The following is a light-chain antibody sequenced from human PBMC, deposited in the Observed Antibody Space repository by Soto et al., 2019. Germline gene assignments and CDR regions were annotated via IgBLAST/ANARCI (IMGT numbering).Light chain of an antibody. CDR3: QKYGTSPWT. J-gene: IGKJ1*01. CDR1: QSVRSSY. V-gene: IGKV3-20*01. CDR2: DIS. Sequence: DIVLTQSPGTMSLSPGERATLSCRASQSVRSSYLAWFQQKPGQTPRLLIYDISSRDTGVPDRFSGSGSGRDFTLTISRLEPENLAVYYCQKYGTSPWTFVQGTKVQFK.